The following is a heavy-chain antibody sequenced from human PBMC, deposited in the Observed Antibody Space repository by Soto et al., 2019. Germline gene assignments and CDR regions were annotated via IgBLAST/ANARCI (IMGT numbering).Heavy chain of an antibody. D-gene: IGHD6-6*01. J-gene: IGHJ5*02. V-gene: IGHV3-33*01. CDR2: IWYDGSNK. CDR3: ARGHQIAARLANWFDP. CDR1: GFTFSSYG. Sequence: SLRLSCAASGFTFSSYGMHWVRQAPGKGLEWVAVIWYDGSNKYYADSVKGRFTISRDNSKNTLYLQMNSLRAEDTAVYYCARGHQIAARLANWFDPWGQGTLVTVS.